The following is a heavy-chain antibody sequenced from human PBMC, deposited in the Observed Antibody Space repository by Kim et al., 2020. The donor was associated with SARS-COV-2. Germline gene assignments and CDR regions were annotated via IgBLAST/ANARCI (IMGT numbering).Heavy chain of an antibody. Sequence: SLKSRVTISVDTSKNQFSLKLSSVTAADTAVYYCARGGITTYGSGSYLSYWGQGTLVTVSS. J-gene: IGHJ4*02. V-gene: IGHV4-34*01. CDR3: ARGGITTYGSGSYLSY. D-gene: IGHD3-10*01.